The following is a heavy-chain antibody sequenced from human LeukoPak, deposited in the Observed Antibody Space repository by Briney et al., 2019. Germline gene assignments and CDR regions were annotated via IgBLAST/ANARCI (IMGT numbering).Heavy chain of an antibody. V-gene: IGHV1-18*01. CDR3: ARDQQFRTVAGTLGAFDI. Sequence: ASVKLSCKASGYTFTSYGISWVRQAPGQGLEWMGWISAYNGNTNYAQKLQGRVTMTTDTSTSTAYMELRSLRSDDTAVYYCARDQQFRTVAGTLGAFDIWGQGTMVTVSS. D-gene: IGHD6-19*01. CDR1: GYTFTSYG. J-gene: IGHJ3*02. CDR2: ISAYNGNT.